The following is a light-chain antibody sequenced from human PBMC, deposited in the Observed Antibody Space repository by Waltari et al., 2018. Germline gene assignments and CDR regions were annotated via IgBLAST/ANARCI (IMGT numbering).Light chain of an antibody. Sequence: SSELTQDPVVSVALGQTVRNPCQGDSLRSYHPSWYQQKPGQAPVLVIYGKNNRPSGIPDRFSGSSSGNTASLTITGAQAEDEADYYCNSRDSSGNHLVFGGGTKLTVL. CDR2: GKN. CDR3: NSRDSSGNHLV. J-gene: IGLJ2*01. V-gene: IGLV3-19*01. CDR1: SLRSYH.